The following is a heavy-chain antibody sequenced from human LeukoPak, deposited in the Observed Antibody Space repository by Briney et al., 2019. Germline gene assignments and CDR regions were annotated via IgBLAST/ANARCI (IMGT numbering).Heavy chain of an antibody. CDR1: GFTFDDYA. CDR3: ASATRDGYNLS. J-gene: IGHJ5*02. CDR2: ISWNSGSI. V-gene: IGHV3-9*01. D-gene: IGHD5-24*01. Sequence: GRSLRLSCAASGFTFDDYAMHWVRQAPGKGLEWVSGISWNSGSIGYADSVKGRFTISRDNAKNSLYLQMNSLRAEDTAVYYCASATRDGYNLSWGQGTLVTVSS.